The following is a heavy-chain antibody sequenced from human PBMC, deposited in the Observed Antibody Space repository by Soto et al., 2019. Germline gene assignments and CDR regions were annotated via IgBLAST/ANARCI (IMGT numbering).Heavy chain of an antibody. CDR3: ARDGYSAGFDI. V-gene: IGHV3-7*01. CDR2: IKQDGSEK. J-gene: IGHJ3*02. D-gene: IGHD5-18*01. CDR1: GFTFSSYY. Sequence: EVQLVESGGGLVQPGGSLRLSCAASGFTFSSYYMSWVRQPPGKGLEWVANIKQDGSEKYYVDSVKGRFTISRDNAKNSLYLQMNSLRAEDTAVYYCARDGYSAGFDIWGQGTMVTVS.